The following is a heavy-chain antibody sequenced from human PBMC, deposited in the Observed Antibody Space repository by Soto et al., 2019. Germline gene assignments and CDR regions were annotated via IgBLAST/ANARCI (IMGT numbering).Heavy chain of an antibody. J-gene: IGHJ4*02. CDR3: AVSSTSTIY. CDR1: GYTFTSYY. V-gene: IGHV1-46*01. CDR2: INPSGGST. D-gene: IGHD2-2*01. Sequence: QVQLVQSGAEVKKPGASVKVSCKASGYTFTSYYMHWVRQAPGQGLEWMGIINPSGGSTSYAQKFQGRDTMTRDTSTSTGYMELSSLRSEDTAVYYCAVSSTSTIYWGQGTLVTVSS.